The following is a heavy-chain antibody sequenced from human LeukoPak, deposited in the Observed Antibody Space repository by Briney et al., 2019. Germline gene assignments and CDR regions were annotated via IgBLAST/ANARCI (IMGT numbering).Heavy chain of an antibody. V-gene: IGHV3-48*04. D-gene: IGHD6-19*01. CDR1: GFTFSSYS. J-gene: IGHJ4*02. CDR2: ISSGSSII. Sequence: GGSLRLSCAASGFTFSSYSMNWVRQAPGRGLEWVSYISSGSSIIYYADSVKGRFTISRDNAKNSLYLQMNSLRAEDTAVYYCARGTDGIAVAGRLDYWGQGTLVTVSS. CDR3: ARGTDGIAVAGRLDY.